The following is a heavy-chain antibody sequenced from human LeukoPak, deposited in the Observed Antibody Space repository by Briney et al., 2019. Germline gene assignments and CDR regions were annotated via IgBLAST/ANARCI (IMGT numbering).Heavy chain of an antibody. CDR1: GFTFSDYY. J-gene: IGHJ4*02. Sequence: GGSLRLSCAASGFTFSDYYTSYIRQAPGKGLEWVSAISGSGYSTYYADSVKGRFTISRDNSKNTLYLEVNSLRAEDTAVYYCAKRYCGGGSCYGFCDYWGQGTLVTVST. CDR2: ISGSGYST. V-gene: IGHV3-23*01. D-gene: IGHD2-15*01. CDR3: AKRYCGGGSCYGFCDY.